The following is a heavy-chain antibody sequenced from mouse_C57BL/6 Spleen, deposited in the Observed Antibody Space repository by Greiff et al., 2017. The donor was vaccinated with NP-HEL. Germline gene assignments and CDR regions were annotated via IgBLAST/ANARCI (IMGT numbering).Heavy chain of an antibody. D-gene: IGHD2-5*01. CDR2: IDPSDSYT. Sequence: QVQLQQPGAELVMPGASVKLSCKASGYTFTSYWMHWVKQRPGQGLEWIGEIDPSDSYTNYNQKFKGKSTLTVDKSSSTAYMQLSSLTSEDSAVYYCARYSKAMEYWGQGTSVTVSS. V-gene: IGHV1-69*01. CDR3: ARYSKAMEY. J-gene: IGHJ4*01. CDR1: GYTFTSYW.